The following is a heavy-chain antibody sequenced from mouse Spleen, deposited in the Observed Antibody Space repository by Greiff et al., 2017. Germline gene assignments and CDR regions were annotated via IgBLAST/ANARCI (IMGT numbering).Heavy chain of an antibody. D-gene: IGHD2-3*01. Sequence: EVHLVESEGGLVQPGSSMKLSCTASGFTFSDYYMAWVRQVPEKGLEWVANINYDGSSTYYLDSLKSRFIISRDNAKNILYLQMSSLKSEDTATYYCAREMGIHDGYYDYWGQGTTLTVSS. V-gene: IGHV5-16*01. CDR1: GFTFSDYY. J-gene: IGHJ2*01. CDR3: AREMGIHDGYYDY. CDR2: INYDGSST.